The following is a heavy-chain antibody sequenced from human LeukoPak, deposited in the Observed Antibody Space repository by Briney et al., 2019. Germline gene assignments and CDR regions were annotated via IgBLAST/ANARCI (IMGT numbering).Heavy chain of an antibody. D-gene: IGHD2-21*02. CDR2: MHPNRGDT. Sequence: ASVKVSCKASGYTFTGYYIHWVRQAPGQGLEWMTLMHPNRGDTNYAQKFQGRVTMTWDTSISTAYIELSSLRSDDTAVYYCAKDLAYCGGDCYSGIGYYWGQGTLVTVSS. CDR1: GYTFTGYY. J-gene: IGHJ4*02. CDR3: AKDLAYCGGDCYSGIGYY. V-gene: IGHV1-2*02.